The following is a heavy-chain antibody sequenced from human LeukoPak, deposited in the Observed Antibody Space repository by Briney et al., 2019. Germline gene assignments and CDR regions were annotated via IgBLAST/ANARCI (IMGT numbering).Heavy chain of an antibody. J-gene: IGHJ1*01. V-gene: IGHV1-2*02. CDR1: GYTFTGYY. D-gene: IGHD2-15*01. CDR3: ARGFCSGGSCYSAEYFQH. CDR2: INPNSGGT. Sequence: ASVKVPCKASGYTFTGYYMHWVRQAPGQGLEWMGWINPNSGGTNYAQKFQGRVTMTRDTSISTAYMELSRLRSDDTAVYYCARGFCSGGSCYSAEYFQHWGQGTLVTVSS.